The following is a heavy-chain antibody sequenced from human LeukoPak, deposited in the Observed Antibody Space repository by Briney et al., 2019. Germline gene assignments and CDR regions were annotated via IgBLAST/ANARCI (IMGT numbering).Heavy chain of an antibody. Sequence: ASVKVSCKASGYTFTSYDINWVRQATGQGLEWMGWMNPNSGNTGYAQKFQGRVTMTRNTSISTAYMELSSLRSEDTAAYYCARVRIKVGATTRGRYFDYWGQGTLVTVSS. CDR1: GYTFTSYD. CDR2: MNPNSGNT. D-gene: IGHD1-26*01. CDR3: ARVRIKVGATTRGRYFDY. J-gene: IGHJ4*02. V-gene: IGHV1-8*01.